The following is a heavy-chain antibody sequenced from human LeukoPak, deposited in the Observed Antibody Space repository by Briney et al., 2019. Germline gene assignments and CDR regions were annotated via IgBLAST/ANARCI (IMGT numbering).Heavy chain of an antibody. CDR2: INPSGGST. Sequence: GASVKVSCKASGGTFSSYAISWVRQAPGQGLEWMGIINPSGGSTSYAQKFQGRVTMTRDMSTSTVYMELSSLRSEDTAVYYCAQYSSSWGLGYWGQGTLVTVSS. CDR3: AQYSSSWGLGY. J-gene: IGHJ4*02. CDR1: GGTFSSYA. D-gene: IGHD6-13*01. V-gene: IGHV1-46*01.